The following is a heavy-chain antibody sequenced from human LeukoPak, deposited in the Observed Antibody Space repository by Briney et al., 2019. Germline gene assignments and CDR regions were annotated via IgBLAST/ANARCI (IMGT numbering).Heavy chain of an antibody. V-gene: IGHV4-4*07. J-gene: IGHJ6*02. CDR1: GGSFSGYY. CDR3: ARDAGHQLSRRNYYAMDV. Sequence: PSETLSLTCAVYGGSFSGYYWSWIRQPAGKGLEWIGRIYTSGSTNYNPSLKSRVTMSVDTSKNQFSLNVSPVTAADTAVYYCARDAGHQLSRRNYYAMDVWGQGTTVTVSS. D-gene: IGHD1-1*01. CDR2: IYTSGST.